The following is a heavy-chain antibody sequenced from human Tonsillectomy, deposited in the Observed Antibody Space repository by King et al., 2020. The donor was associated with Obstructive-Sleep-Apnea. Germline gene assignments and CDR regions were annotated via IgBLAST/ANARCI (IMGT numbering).Heavy chain of an antibody. V-gene: IGHV4-34*01. CDR1: GGSFSGYY. D-gene: IGHD4-23*01. CDR3: ARKDYGGNS. CDR2: INHSGST. J-gene: IGHJ4*02. Sequence: VQLQQWGAGLLKPSETLSLTCAVYGGSFSGYYWSWIRQPPGKGLEWIGEINHSGSTNYNPSLKSRVTISVDTSKNQFSLKLSSVTAADTAMYYCARKDYGGNSWGQGTLVTVSS.